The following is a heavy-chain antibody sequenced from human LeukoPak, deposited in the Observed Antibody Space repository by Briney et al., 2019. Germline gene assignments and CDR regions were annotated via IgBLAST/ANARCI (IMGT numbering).Heavy chain of an antibody. CDR1: GFTFSSYA. CDR2: IGGSGGST. V-gene: IGHV3-23*01. J-gene: IGHJ4*02. CDR3: AQISGYYYLDY. D-gene: IGHD3-22*01. Sequence: GGSLRLSCAASGFTFSSYAVSWVRQAPGKGLEWVSAIGGSGGSTYYADSVKGRFTISRDNSKNTLYLQMNSLRAEDTAVYYCAQISGYYYLDYWGQGTLVTVSS.